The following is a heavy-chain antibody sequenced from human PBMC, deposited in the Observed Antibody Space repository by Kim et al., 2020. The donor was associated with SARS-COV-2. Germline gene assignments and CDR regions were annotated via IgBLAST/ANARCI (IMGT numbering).Heavy chain of an antibody. Sequence: ASVKVSCKASGYTITNYYVYWVRQAPGQGLEWMGIFDPSSGSTTYAQRFQGRVTMTGDKSTNTLYMELTSLGSEDTAIYYCMRDPNFMSRIHSDYWGQGTRVTVSS. D-gene: IGHD1-1*01. CDR2: FDPSSGST. CDR3: MRDPNFMSRIHSDY. J-gene: IGHJ4*02. V-gene: IGHV1-46*01. CDR1: GYTITNYY.